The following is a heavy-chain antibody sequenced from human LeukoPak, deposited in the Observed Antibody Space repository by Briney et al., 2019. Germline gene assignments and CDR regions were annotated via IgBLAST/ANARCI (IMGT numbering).Heavy chain of an antibody. CDR2: MNPNTGNA. J-gene: IGHJ4*02. Sequence: ASVKVSCKASGYTLTNFDINWVRQATGQGLEWMGWMNPNTGNAGYAQKFQDRVTITWDASISTAFMDLSSLRSEDTAVYFCARGGYITSYDYWGQGPRVTVSS. V-gene: IGHV1-8*03. CDR1: GYTLTNFD. D-gene: IGHD1-1*01. CDR3: ARGGYITSYDY.